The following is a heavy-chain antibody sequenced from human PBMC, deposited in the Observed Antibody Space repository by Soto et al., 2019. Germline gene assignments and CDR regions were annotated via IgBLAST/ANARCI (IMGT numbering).Heavy chain of an antibody. D-gene: IGHD3-16*01. J-gene: IGHJ4*02. CDR1: GYTFTSYA. CDR2: INAGNGNT. CDR3: ARGDFLSYDDY. Sequence: QVQLVQSGAEVKKPGASVKVSCKASGYTFTSYAMHWVRQAPGQRLEWMGWINAGNGNTKYSQKFQGRVTITRDTAASTAYRERSSLSSEDTAVYYCARGDFLSYDDYWGQGPLVTLSS. V-gene: IGHV1-3*01.